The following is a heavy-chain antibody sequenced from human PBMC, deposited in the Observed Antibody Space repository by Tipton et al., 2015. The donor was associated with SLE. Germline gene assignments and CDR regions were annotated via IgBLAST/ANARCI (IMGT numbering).Heavy chain of an antibody. D-gene: IGHD6-19*01. CDR1: GDSITSGGYS. CDR3: ARSHSSGRDYYYYMDV. J-gene: IGHJ6*03. CDR2: ISYSGGT. V-gene: IGHV4-31*03. Sequence: TLSLTCLVSGDSITSGGYSRSWIRQNPGMGLEWIGCISYSGGTFYNPSLKSRLTISVDTSKNQFSLRLSSVTAADTAVYYCARSHSSGRDYYYYMDVWGKGTTVTVS.